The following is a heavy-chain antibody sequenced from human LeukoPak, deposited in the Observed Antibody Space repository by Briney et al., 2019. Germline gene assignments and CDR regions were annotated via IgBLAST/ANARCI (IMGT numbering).Heavy chain of an antibody. D-gene: IGHD5-18*01. J-gene: IGHJ4*02. CDR3: ARGLGYSYATEY. V-gene: IGHV4-59*12. CDR1: GGSISSYY. Sequence: SETLSLTCTVSGGSISSYYWSWIRQPAGKGLEWIGYIYHSGSTYYNPSLKSRVTISVDRSKNQFSLKLSSVTAADTAVYYCARGLGYSYATEYWGQGTLVTVSS. CDR2: IYHSGST.